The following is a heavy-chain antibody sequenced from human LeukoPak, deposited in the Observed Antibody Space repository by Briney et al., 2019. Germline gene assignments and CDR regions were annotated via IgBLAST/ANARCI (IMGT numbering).Heavy chain of an antibody. J-gene: IGHJ4*02. D-gene: IGHD3-10*01. CDR3: ARATMVRGVDY. CDR1: GFTFSSYS. CDR2: ISSSSSYI. V-gene: IGHV3-21*01. Sequence: GGSLRLSCAASGFTFSSYSMNWVRQAPGKGLEWVSSISSSSSYIYYADSVKGRFTISRDNAKNSLYLQMKSLRAEDTAVYYCARATMVRGVDYWGQGTLVTVSS.